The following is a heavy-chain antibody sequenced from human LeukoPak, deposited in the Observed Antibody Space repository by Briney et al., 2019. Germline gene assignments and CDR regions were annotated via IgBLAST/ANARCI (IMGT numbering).Heavy chain of an antibody. J-gene: IGHJ4*02. D-gene: IGHD6-19*01. Sequence: GGSLRLSCAASGFTFSSYSMNWVRQAPGKGLEWVSYISSSSSTIYYADSVKGRFTISRDNAKNSLHLQMSSLRAEDTAVYYCARDLPDLYSSGWTSFDYWGQGTLVTVSS. CDR2: ISSSSSTI. CDR3: ARDLPDLYSSGWTSFDY. CDR1: GFTFSSYS. V-gene: IGHV3-48*01.